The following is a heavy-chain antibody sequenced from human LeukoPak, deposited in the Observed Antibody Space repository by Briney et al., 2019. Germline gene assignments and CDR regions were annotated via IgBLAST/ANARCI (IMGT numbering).Heavy chain of an antibody. J-gene: IGHJ4*02. Sequence: GGSLRLSCAASGFTFSGSVIHWVRQASGKGLEWVGRIRSKANSYATAYAASVKGRFTISRDDSKNTAYLQMNSLKTEDTAVYYCTRNSESAPDYWGQGTLVTVSS. CDR2: IRSKANSYAT. CDR3: TRNSESAPDY. D-gene: IGHD4-11*01. CDR1: GFTFSGSV. V-gene: IGHV3-73*01.